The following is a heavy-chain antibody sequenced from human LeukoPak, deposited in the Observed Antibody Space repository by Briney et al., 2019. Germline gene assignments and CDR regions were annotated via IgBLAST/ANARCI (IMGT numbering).Heavy chain of an antibody. CDR2: ISGSGGST. J-gene: IGHJ3*02. D-gene: IGHD4-11*01. V-gene: IGHV3-23*01. Sequence: GGSLRLSCAASGFTFSSYHMSWVRQAPGKGLERVSAISGSGGSTYYADSVKGRCSISRDNSKHTLYLQMNSLRADDTAVYYCAKRMTTLGGPFDIWGQGTMVTVSS. CDR3: AKRMTTLGGPFDI. CDR1: GFTFSSYH.